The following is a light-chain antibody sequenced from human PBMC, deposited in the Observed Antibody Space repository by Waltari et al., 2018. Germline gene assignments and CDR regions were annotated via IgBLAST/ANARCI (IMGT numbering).Light chain of an antibody. CDR3: QQYYSSLPYT. CDR2: WAS. CDR1: QSVLYSSNNKNY. V-gene: IGKV4-1*01. J-gene: IGKJ2*01. Sequence: DIVMTQSPDSLAVYLGERATINCKSSQSVLYSSNNKNYLAWYQQKPGQPPKLLIYWASTRESGVPDRFSGSGSETDFTLTISSLQAEDVAVYYCQQYYSSLPYTFGQGTKLEIK.